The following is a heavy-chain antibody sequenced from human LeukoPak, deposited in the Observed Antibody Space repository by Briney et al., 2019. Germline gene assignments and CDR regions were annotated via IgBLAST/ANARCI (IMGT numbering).Heavy chain of an antibody. CDR2: LNENGMKT. J-gene: IGHJ3*02. CDR3: AKLPTVYGVADSFDM. CDR1: GFTFRSYE. V-gene: IGHV3-23*01. D-gene: IGHD2-8*01. Sequence: GGSLRLSCEASGFTFRSYEMSWVRQAPGKGLEWVSGLNENGMKTDYADSVKGRFIISRDNSRNTLYLQMSSLKVEDTAVYYCAKLPTVYGVADSFDMWGQGTTVTVSS.